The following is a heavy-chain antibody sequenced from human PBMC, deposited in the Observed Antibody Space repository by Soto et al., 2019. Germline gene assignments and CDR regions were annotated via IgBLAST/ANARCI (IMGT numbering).Heavy chain of an antibody. CDR1: GGTFSSYA. J-gene: IGHJ3*02. CDR2: IIPIFGTA. V-gene: IGHV1-69*01. CDR3: ARLGLGEMATFPGAFDI. Sequence: QVQLVQSGAEVKKPGSSVKVSCKASGGTFSSYAISWVRQAPGQGLEWMGGIIPIFGTANYAQKFQGRVTITADDSTSTAYVELSSLRSEDTAVYYCARLGLGEMATFPGAFDIWGHGTMFTVSS. D-gene: IGHD5-12*01.